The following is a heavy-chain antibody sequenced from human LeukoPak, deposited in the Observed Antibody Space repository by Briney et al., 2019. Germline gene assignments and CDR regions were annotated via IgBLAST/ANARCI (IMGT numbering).Heavy chain of an antibody. CDR2: IYYSGST. D-gene: IGHD6-25*01. CDR3: ASARLGSGLEGAFDI. CDR1: GGSISSYY. J-gene: IGHJ3*02. V-gene: IGHV4-59*01. Sequence: SETLSLTCTVSGGSISSYYWSWIRQPPGKGLEWIGYIYYSGSTNYNPSPKSRVTISVDTSKNQFSLKLSSVTAADTAVYYCASARLGSGLEGAFDIWGQGTMVTVSS.